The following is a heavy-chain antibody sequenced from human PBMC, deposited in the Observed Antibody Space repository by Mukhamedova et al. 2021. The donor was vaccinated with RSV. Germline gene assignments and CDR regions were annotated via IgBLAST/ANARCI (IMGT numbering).Heavy chain of an antibody. V-gene: IGHV3-21*01. D-gene: IGHD3-3*01. CDR3: ARDAPFWSGYYMDVDY. J-gene: IGHJ4*02. Sequence: VSSISSSSSYIYYADSVKGRFTISRDNAKNSLYLQMNSLRAEDTAVYYCARDAPFWSGYYMDVDYWGQGTLVTVSS. CDR2: ISSSSSYI.